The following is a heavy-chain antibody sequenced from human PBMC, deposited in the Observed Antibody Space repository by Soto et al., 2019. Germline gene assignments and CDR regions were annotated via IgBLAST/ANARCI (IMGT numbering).Heavy chain of an antibody. Sequence: GESLKISCKCSGYSITSYWIGWVRQMPGKGLELMGIIYPGDSDTRYSPSFQGQVTISADKSISTAYLQWSSLKASDTAMYYCARTAAAGKYYYGMDVWGQGTTVTVSS. CDR2: IYPGDSDT. V-gene: IGHV5-51*01. CDR1: GYSITSYW. CDR3: ARTAAAGKYYYGMDV. D-gene: IGHD6-13*01. J-gene: IGHJ6*02.